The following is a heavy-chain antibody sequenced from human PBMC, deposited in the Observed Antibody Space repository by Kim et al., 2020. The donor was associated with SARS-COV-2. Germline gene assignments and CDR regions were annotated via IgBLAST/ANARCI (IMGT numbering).Heavy chain of an antibody. D-gene: IGHD6-19*01. Sequence: KFQGRVTMTRDTSTSTVYMELSSLRSEDTAVYYCARGAIVAVAGTGHFDYWGQGTLVTVSS. CDR3: ARGAIVAVAGTGHFDY. J-gene: IGHJ4*02. V-gene: IGHV1-46*01.